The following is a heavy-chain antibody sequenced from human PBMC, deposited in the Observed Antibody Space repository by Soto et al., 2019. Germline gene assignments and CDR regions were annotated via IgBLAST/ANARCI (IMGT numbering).Heavy chain of an antibody. J-gene: IGHJ4*02. V-gene: IGHV3-48*01. CDR2: ISSSGSTI. CDR1: GFTFSSYS. CDR3: ERDRNNDLAMKKFDY. Sequence: GGSLRLFCAASGFTFSSYSMNWVRQAPGKGLEWVSYISSSGSTIYYADSVKGRFTISRDNAKNSLYLQMNSLRAEDTAVYYCERDRNNDLAMKKFDYWGQGTLVTVSS. D-gene: IGHD3-3*01.